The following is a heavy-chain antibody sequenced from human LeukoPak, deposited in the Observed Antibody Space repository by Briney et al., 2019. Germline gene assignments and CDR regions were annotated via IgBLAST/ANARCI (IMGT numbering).Heavy chain of an antibody. Sequence: ASVKVSCKASGYTFTGYYMHWVRQAPGQGLEWMGWINPNSGGTNYAQKFQGRVTMTRDTSISTAYMELSRLRSDDTAVYYCARGPYYYGSGSYYQGWFDPWGQGTLVTVSS. D-gene: IGHD3-10*01. V-gene: IGHV1-2*02. J-gene: IGHJ5*02. CDR1: GYTFTGYY. CDR3: ARGPYYYGSGSYYQGWFDP. CDR2: INPNSGGT.